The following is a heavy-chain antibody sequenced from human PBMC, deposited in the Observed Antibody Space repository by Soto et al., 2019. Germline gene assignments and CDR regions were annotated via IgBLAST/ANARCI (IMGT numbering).Heavy chain of an antibody. Sequence: QLQLVQSGAEVERPGASVRVSCKAYGYPFSKYGLSWIRPAPGQGLEWMGWIKPDNGDTNYAQKFQGRVTITTDTSSNTTYMELRSLSSDDTAGYYFATSYEAGFDLWGQGTLVSVSS. CDR3: ATSYEAGFDL. V-gene: IGHV1-18*04. CDR2: IKPDNGDT. D-gene: IGHD5-12*01. CDR1: GYPFSKYG. J-gene: IGHJ5*02.